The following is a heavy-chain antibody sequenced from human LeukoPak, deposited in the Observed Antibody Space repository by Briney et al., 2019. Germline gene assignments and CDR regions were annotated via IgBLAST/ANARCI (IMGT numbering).Heavy chain of an antibody. J-gene: IGHJ6*02. Sequence: SETLSLTCTVSGGSITSYYWSWIRQPPGKGLEWIGYTHYSGSTNYNPSLKSRVTISVDTSKNQFTLKLSSVTAADTAVYYCARYTRGRNGMDVWGQGTTVTVSS. V-gene: IGHV4-59*08. CDR2: THYSGST. CDR3: ARYTRGRNGMDV. D-gene: IGHD1-26*01. CDR1: GGSITSYY.